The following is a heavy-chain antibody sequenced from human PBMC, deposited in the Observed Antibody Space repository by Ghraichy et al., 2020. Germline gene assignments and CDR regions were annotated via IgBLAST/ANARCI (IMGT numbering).Heavy chain of an antibody. D-gene: IGHD4-17*01. CDR1: GGSISSSSYY. CDR3: ASPTTPDI. J-gene: IGHJ3*02. CDR2: IYYSGST. V-gene: IGHV4-39*01. Sequence: SETLSLTCTVSGGSISSSSYYWGWIRQPPGKGLEWIGSIYYSGSTYYNPSLKSRVTISVDTSKNQFSLKLSSVTAADTAVYYCASPTTPDIWGQGTMVTVSS.